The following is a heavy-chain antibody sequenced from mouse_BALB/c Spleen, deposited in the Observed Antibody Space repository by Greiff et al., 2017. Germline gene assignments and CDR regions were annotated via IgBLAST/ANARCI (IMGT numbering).Heavy chain of an antibody. J-gene: IGHJ2*01. CDR2: IDPENGNT. V-gene: IGHV14-1*02. CDR1: GFNIKDYY. Sequence: VQLKQSGAELVRPGALVKLSCKASGFNIKDYYMHWVKQRPEQGLEWIGWIDPENGNTIYDPKFQGKASITADTSSNTAYLQLSSLTSEDTAVYYCARTYYGSSYYFDYWGQGTTLTVSS. CDR3: ARTYYGSSYYFDY. D-gene: IGHD1-1*01.